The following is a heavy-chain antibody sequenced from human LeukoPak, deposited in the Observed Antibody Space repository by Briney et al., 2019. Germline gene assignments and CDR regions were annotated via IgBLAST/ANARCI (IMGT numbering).Heavy chain of an antibody. CDR2: VNPNSGGT. Sequence: PGASVKVSCKASGYTFTDFYMVWVRQAPGQGLEWMGWVNPNSGGTDYAQKFQGRVTMTRDTSTSTAYMELSRLRSDDTAVYHCARGHGSYYYYMDVWGRGTTVTVSS. CDR1: GYTFTDFY. V-gene: IGHV1-2*02. CDR3: ARGHGSYYYYMDV. D-gene: IGHD3-10*01. J-gene: IGHJ6*03.